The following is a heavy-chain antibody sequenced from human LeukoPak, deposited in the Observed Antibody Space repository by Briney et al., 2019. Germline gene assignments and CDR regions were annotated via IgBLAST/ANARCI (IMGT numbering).Heavy chain of an antibody. CDR1: GGSINGYY. CDR3: ARLTREDGVDV. CDR2: MFYNGNT. Sequence: SETLSLTCNVSGGSINGYYWTWIRQPPGKGLEWIGYMFYNGNTNYSPSLKSRVTISFDTSKSQISMRLTSVTAADTGVYHCARLTREDGVDVWRQGTTVSVPS. V-gene: IGHV4-59*01. J-gene: IGHJ6*02.